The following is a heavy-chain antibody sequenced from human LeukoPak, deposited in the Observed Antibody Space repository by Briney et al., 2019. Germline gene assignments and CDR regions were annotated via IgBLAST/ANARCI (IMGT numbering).Heavy chain of an antibody. V-gene: IGHV3-21*01. CDR1: GFTFSSYS. J-gene: IGHJ4*02. CDR2: ISSSSSYI. D-gene: IGHD2/OR15-2a*01. Sequence: RGSLRLSCAASGFTFSSYSMNWVRQAPGKGLEWVSSISSSSSYIYYADSVKGRFTISRDNAKNSLYLQMNSLRAEDTAVYYCARDLGWGPFLPGRCDYWGQGTLVTVSS. CDR3: ARDLGWGPFLPGRCDY.